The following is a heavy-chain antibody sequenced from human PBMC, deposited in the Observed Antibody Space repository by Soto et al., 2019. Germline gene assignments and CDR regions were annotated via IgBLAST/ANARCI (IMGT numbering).Heavy chain of an antibody. CDR3: AILGQWLPRDY. CDR1: GFTFSSYA. J-gene: IGHJ4*02. D-gene: IGHD6-19*01. V-gene: IGHV3-23*01. CDR2: ITGSGGNT. Sequence: PGGSLRLSCAASGFTFSSYAMTWVRQAPGKGLEWVSGITGSGGNTYYAAPVKGRFTISRDNSKNTLDLHMNSLRAEDTAVYYCAILGQWLPRDYWGQGTLVTVSS.